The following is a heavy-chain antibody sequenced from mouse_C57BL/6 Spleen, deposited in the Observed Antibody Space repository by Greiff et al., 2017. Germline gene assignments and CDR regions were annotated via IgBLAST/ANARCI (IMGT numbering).Heavy chain of an antibody. CDR3: AKDLYYDYDD. J-gene: IGHJ3*01. Sequence: QVQLQQSGPELVKPGASVKISCKASGYAFSSSWMNWVKQRPGKGLEWIGRIYPGDGDTNYNGKFKGKATLTADKSSNTAYMQLSSLTSEDSAVYFCAKDLYYDYDDWGQGTLVTVSA. CDR1: GYAFSSSW. V-gene: IGHV1-82*01. D-gene: IGHD2-4*01. CDR2: IYPGDGDT.